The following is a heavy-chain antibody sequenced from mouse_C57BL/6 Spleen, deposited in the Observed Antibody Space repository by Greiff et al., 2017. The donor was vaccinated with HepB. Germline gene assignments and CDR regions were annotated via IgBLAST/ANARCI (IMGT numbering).Heavy chain of an antibody. CDR3: AKLRRDYYAMDY. J-gene: IGHJ4*01. D-gene: IGHD2-12*01. V-gene: IGHV7-3*01. CDR2: IRNKANGYTT. Sequence: EVQLVESGGGLVQPGGSLSLSCAASGFTFTDYYMSWVRQPPGKALEWLGFIRNKANGYTTEYSASVKGRFTISRDNSQSILYLQMNALRAEDSATYYCAKLRRDYYAMDYWGQGTSVTVSS. CDR1: GFTFTDYY.